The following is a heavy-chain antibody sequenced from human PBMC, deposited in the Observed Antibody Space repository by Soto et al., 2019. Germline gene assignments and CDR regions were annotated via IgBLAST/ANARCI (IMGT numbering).Heavy chain of an antibody. V-gene: IGHV3-23*01. D-gene: IGHD6-6*01. CDR2: ISGSGGST. CDR3: AKDRYSSWKIYGMDV. Sequence: GGSLRLSCAASGFTFSSYAMSWVRQAPGKGLEWVSAISGSGGSTYYADSVKGRFTISRDNSKNTLYLQMNSLRAEDTAVYYCAKDRYSSWKIYGMDVWGQGTTVTVSS. CDR1: GFTFSSYA. J-gene: IGHJ6*02.